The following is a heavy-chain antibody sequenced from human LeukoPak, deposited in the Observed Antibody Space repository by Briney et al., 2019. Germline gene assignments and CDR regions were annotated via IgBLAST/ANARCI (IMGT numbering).Heavy chain of an antibody. D-gene: IGHD6-19*01. J-gene: IGHJ4*02. CDR1: GYTFTAYY. CDR3: TRLLYSSGCYPSGY. CDR2: INPNSGGT. V-gene: IGHV1-2*02. Sequence: GASVKVSCKASGYTFTAYYMHWVRQAPGQGLEWMGWINPNSGGTKYAQKFQDRVTMTRDTSISTAYMELSRLRSDDTAVYYCTRLLYSSGCYPSGYWGQGTLVSVSS.